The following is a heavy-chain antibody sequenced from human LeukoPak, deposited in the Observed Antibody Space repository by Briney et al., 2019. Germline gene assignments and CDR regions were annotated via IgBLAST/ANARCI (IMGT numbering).Heavy chain of an antibody. Sequence: GGSLRLSCIASGFTFSSYGMNWVRQAPGKGLEWVSYISGSSSAICYADSVKGRLTISRDNAKNSLSLQMNSLRAEDTAVYYCATYSGYDRIFDYWGQGTLVTVSS. J-gene: IGHJ4*02. CDR1: GFTFSSYG. CDR2: ISGSSSAI. CDR3: ATYSGYDRIFDY. D-gene: IGHD5-12*01. V-gene: IGHV3-48*01.